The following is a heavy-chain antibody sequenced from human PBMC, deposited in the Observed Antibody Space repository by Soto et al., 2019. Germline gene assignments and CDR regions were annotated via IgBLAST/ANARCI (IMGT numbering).Heavy chain of an antibody. CDR1: GFTFSSSW. CDR2: IKQDGSEK. V-gene: IGHV3-7*01. D-gene: IGHD6-19*01. J-gene: IGHJ6*02. CDR3: ARWQWLSFSMDV. Sequence: GGSMRLSCAASGFTFSSSWMSWVRQAPGKGLEWVANIKQDGSEKYYVDSVEGRFTISRDNAKNSLYLQMNSLRAEDTAVYYCARWQWLSFSMDVWGQGTTVTVSS.